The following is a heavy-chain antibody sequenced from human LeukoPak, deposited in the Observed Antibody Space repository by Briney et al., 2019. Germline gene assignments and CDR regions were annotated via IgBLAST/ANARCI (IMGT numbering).Heavy chain of an antibody. J-gene: IGHJ5*02. Sequence: GASVKVSCKASGYTFTSYGISWVQQAPGQGLEWMGWISVHTGTTNYAQKLQGRVTMATDTSTSTAYMELRSLRSDDTAVYYCARMARIWFGESWYNWFDPWGQGTLVTVSS. V-gene: IGHV1-18*01. CDR3: ARMARIWFGESWYNWFDP. D-gene: IGHD3-10*01. CDR2: ISVHTGTT. CDR1: GYTFTSYG.